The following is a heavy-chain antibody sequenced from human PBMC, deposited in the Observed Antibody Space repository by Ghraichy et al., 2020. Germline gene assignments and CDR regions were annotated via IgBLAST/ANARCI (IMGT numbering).Heavy chain of an antibody. CDR3: AREGGWAYSGYDWITYYGMDV. CDR1: GFTFSSYS. Sequence: GESLNISCAASGFTFSSYSMNWVRQAPGKGLEWVSYISSSSSTIYYADSVKGRFTISRDNAKNSLYLQMNSLRAEDTAVYYCAREGGWAYSGYDWITYYGMDVWGQGTTVTVSS. J-gene: IGHJ6*02. D-gene: IGHD5-12*01. V-gene: IGHV3-48*01. CDR2: ISSSSSTI.